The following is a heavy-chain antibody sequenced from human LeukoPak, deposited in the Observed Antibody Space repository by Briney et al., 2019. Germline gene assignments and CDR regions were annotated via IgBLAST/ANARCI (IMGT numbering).Heavy chain of an antibody. V-gene: IGHV3-23*01. CDR1: EFTFSGYA. CDR3: ARVLTGYYYFDY. Sequence: GGSLRLSCAASEFTFSGYAMNWVRQAPGKGLEWVSAISGSGGSTYYADSVKGRFTISRDNSKNTLYLQMNSLRAEDTAVYYCARVLTGYYYFDYWGQGTLVTVSS. D-gene: IGHD3-9*01. CDR2: ISGSGGST. J-gene: IGHJ4*02.